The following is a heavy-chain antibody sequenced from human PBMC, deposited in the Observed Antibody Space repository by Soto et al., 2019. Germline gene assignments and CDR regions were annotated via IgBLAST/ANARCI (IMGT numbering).Heavy chain of an antibody. CDR1: GGSISSSNW. D-gene: IGHD3-16*01. Sequence: SETLSLTCAVSGGSISSSNWWGWVRQPPGRGLEWIGEIYDSGTTNYNPSLKSRVTISVDTPKNQFSLKLSSVTAADTAVYYCAGGGHTNYHVYWGQGALVTAPQ. CDR3: AGGGHTNYHVY. CDR2: IYDSGTT. V-gene: IGHV4-4*02. J-gene: IGHJ4*02.